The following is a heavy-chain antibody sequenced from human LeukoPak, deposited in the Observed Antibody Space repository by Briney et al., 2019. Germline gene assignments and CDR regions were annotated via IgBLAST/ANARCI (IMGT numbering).Heavy chain of an antibody. CDR1: GYTFSNYG. CDR2: IRGDNGNT. J-gene: IGHJ4*02. V-gene: IGHV1-18*01. D-gene: IGHD3-9*01. CDR3: ARVDLLTGYYFFDY. Sequence: ASVKVSCKASGYTFSNYGISWVRQAPGQGLEWVGWIRGDNGNTNYAQKLQGRVTMTTDTSTSTANMELRSLGSDETAVYYCARVDLLTGYYFFDYWGQGTLVTVSS.